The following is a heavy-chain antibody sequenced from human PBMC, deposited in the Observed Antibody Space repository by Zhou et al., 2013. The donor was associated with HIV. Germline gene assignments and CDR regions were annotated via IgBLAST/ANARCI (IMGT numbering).Heavy chain of an antibody. Sequence: QVQLVQSGPEVKKPGASVKVSCKGSGYTFGVYGISWVRHAPGQGLEWMGWISAYSGSTHYAQKWQNRFTMTTDTSTSTAHMELRDLRSDDTAVYYCAPGPHSSSVPRYMDVWGKGTTVTVSS. D-gene: IGHD6-6*01. CDR3: APGPHSSSVPRYMDV. CDR1: GYTFGVYG. J-gene: IGHJ6*03. V-gene: IGHV1-18*01. CDR2: ISAYSGST.